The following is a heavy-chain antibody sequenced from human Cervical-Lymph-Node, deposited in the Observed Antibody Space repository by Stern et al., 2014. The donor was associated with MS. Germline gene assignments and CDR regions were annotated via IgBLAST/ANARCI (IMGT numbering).Heavy chain of an antibody. CDR2: ISSSGDHI. J-gene: IGHJ4*02. D-gene: IGHD3-10*01. CDR3: ERADGSSDDY. Sequence: VQLVESGGGLVKPGGSLRLSCAASGFSFRNYYMSWIRQAPGKGLEWVSYISSSGDHIDYADSVKGRFTISRDNAKNSLYLQMNSLRADDTAVYYCERADGSSDDYWDQGTLVTVSS. V-gene: IGHV3-11*01. CDR1: GFSFRNYY.